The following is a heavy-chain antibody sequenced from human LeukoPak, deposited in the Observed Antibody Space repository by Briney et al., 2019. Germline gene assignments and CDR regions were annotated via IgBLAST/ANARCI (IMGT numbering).Heavy chain of an antibody. CDR3: ARTAYYYDSSGYYWYAFDI. CDR2: IYYSGST. V-gene: IGHV4-59*12. CDR1: GGSISSYY. D-gene: IGHD3-22*01. J-gene: IGHJ3*02. Sequence: SETLSLTCTVSGGSISSYYWSWIRQPPGKGLEWIGYIYYSGSTNYNPSLKSRVTISVDTSKNQFSLKLSSVTAADTAVYYCARTAYYYDSSGYYWYAFDIWGQGTMVTVSS.